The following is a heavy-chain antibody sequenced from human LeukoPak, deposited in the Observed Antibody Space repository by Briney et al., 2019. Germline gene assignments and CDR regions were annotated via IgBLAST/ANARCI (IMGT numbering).Heavy chain of an antibody. CDR3: ARDTGQYAPGTPGFTRFDP. J-gene: IGHJ5*02. CDR2: IYNSGST. Sequence: PSETLSLTCTVSGGSISSTNYYWGWIRQPPGKGLEWIGSIYNSGSTYYNPSLKSRVIVSLDTSKSQFSLRLTSVTAADTAVYYCARDTGQYAPGTPGFTRFDPWGQGTLVTVSS. V-gene: IGHV4-39*07. D-gene: IGHD3-10*01. CDR1: GGSISSTNYY.